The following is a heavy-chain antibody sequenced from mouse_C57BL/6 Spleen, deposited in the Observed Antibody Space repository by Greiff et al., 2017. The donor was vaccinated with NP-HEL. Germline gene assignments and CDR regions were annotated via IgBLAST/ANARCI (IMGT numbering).Heavy chain of an antibody. CDR1: GFTFSDYG. CDR2: ISSGSSTI. J-gene: IGHJ4*01. CDR3: ATMITTRYAMDY. D-gene: IGHD2-4*01. V-gene: IGHV5-17*01. Sequence: EVKLVESGGGLVKPGGSLKLSCAASGFTFSDYGMHWVRQAPEKGLEWVAYISSGSSTIYYADTVKGRFTISRDNAKNTLFLQMTSLRSEDTAVYYCATMITTRYAMDYWGQGTSVTVSS.